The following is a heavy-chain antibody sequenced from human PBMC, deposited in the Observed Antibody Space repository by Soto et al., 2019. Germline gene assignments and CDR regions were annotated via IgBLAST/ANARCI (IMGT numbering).Heavy chain of an antibody. V-gene: IGHV1-3*01. CDR3: ARARGVLFDGFDP. CDR2: INAGNGNT. Sequence: ASVKVSCKASGYTFTSYAMHWVRQAPGQRLEWMGWINAGNGNTKYSQKFQGRVTITRDTSASTAYMELSSLRSEDMAVYSCARARGVLFDGFDPWGQGILVTVSS. D-gene: IGHD3-10*01. J-gene: IGHJ5*02. CDR1: GYTFTSYA.